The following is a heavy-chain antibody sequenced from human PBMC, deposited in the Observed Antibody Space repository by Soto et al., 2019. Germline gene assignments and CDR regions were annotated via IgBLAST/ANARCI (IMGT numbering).Heavy chain of an antibody. Sequence: ASVKVSCKASGYDFTAYDINWVRQASGQGLEWMGWMNPINGATGTARRFQGRVSMTRNTDTGTAYLELTSLRSDDTAVYFCGRGPSPRAPAGGTPYYYAMDVWGQGTTVTVSS. V-gene: IGHV1-8*02. J-gene: IGHJ6*02. CDR2: MNPINGAT. CDR3: GRGPSPRAPAGGTPYYYAMDV. D-gene: IGHD2-2*01. CDR1: GYDFTAYD.